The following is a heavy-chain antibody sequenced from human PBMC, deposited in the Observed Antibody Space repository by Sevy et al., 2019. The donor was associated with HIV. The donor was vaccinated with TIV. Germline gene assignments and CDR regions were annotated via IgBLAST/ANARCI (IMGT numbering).Heavy chain of an antibody. CDR1: GFTFSSYS. CDR3: ASEGVRVVVAGTRIGYYGMDV. Sequence: GGSLRLSCAASGFTFSSYSMNWVRQAPGKGLEWVSSISSSSSYIYYADSVKGRFTISRDNAKNSLYLQMNSLRAEDTTVYYCASEGVRVVVAGTRIGYYGMDVWGQGTTVTVSS. J-gene: IGHJ6*02. D-gene: IGHD2-15*01. V-gene: IGHV3-21*01. CDR2: ISSSSSYI.